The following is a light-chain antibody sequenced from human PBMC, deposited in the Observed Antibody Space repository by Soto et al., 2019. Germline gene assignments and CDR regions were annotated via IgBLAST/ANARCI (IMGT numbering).Light chain of an antibody. Sequence: EIVLTQSPGTLSLSPGERATLSCRASQSVSSSYLAWYQQKPGQAPRLLIYGASSRATGIPEWFSGSGSGTDFTLTISRLEPEDFAVYYCQQYGRSPGYTFGQGTKLEIK. CDR3: QQYGRSPGYT. J-gene: IGKJ2*01. CDR2: GAS. CDR1: QSVSSSY. V-gene: IGKV3-20*01.